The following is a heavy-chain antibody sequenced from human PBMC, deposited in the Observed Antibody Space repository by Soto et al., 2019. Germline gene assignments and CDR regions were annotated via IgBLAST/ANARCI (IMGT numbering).Heavy chain of an antibody. Sequence: PGGSLRLSCAASGFTFSSYGMHWVRQAPGKGLEWVAVISYDGSNKYYADSVKGRFTISRDNSKNTLYLQMNSLRAEDTAVYYCAKDAFDLVGYSYGYGRLSYYYGMDVWGQGTTVTVSS. V-gene: IGHV3-30*18. CDR2: ISYDGSNK. D-gene: IGHD5-18*01. CDR3: AKDAFDLVGYSYGYGRLSYYYGMDV. CDR1: GFTFSSYG. J-gene: IGHJ6*02.